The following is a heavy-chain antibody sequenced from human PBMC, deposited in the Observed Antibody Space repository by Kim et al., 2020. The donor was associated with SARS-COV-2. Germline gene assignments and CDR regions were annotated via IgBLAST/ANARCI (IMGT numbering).Heavy chain of an antibody. Sequence: GGSLRLSCAASGFTFSSYAMSWVRQAPGKGLEWVSVIYSGGSSTYYADSVKGRFTISRDNSKNTLYLQMNSLRAEDTAVYYCAKGAYDYVWGSYRSPTDYWGQGTLVTVSS. V-gene: IGHV3-23*03. CDR1: GFTFSSYA. D-gene: IGHD3-16*02. CDR3: AKGAYDYVWGSYRSPTDY. J-gene: IGHJ4*02. CDR2: IYSGGSST.